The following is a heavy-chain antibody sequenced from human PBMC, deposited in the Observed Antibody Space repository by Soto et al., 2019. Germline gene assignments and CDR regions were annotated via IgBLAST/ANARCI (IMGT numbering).Heavy chain of an antibody. D-gene: IGHD6-6*01. CDR2: INTDGTST. Sequence: PGGSLRLSCEASGMNFGGYWMHWVRQAPGKGLVWVSEINTDGTSTNYADSLKGRFTISRDNARDTLSLQMNSLSVEDTAVYYCATLSAPVDFWGQGTLVTVSS. V-gene: IGHV3-74*01. CDR3: ATLSAPVDF. J-gene: IGHJ4*02. CDR1: GMNFGGYW.